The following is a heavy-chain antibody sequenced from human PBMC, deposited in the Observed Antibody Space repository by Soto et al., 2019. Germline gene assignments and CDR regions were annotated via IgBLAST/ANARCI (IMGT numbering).Heavy chain of an antibody. Sequence: PSETLSLTCAVYGGSFSGYYWSWIRQPPGKGLEWIGEINHSGSTNYNPSLKSRVTISVDTSKNQFSLKLSSVTAADTAVYYCARMGRRGYSYGLDYWGQGTLVTVSS. D-gene: IGHD5-18*01. CDR2: INHSGST. V-gene: IGHV4-34*01. CDR1: GGSFSGYY. CDR3: ARMGRRGYSYGLDY. J-gene: IGHJ4*02.